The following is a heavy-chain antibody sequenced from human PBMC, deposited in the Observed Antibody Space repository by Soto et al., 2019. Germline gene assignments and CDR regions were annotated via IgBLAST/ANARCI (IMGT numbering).Heavy chain of an antibody. CDR3: ARDCAPGYSFWSGPLGGGRFAP. CDR2: IVPLFVTA. V-gene: IGHV1-69*12. J-gene: IGHJ5*02. Sequence: QVQLVQSGAEVKEPGASVNVSCKTSGGTFGNTAVTWVRQVPGQGLEWIGGIVPLFVTANYAQKFRGRVMITADESTSTAYMNLTSLRSDDTAIYYCARDCAPGYSFWSGPLGGGRFAPWGQGTLVTVSS. CDR1: GGTFGNTA. D-gene: IGHD3-3*01.